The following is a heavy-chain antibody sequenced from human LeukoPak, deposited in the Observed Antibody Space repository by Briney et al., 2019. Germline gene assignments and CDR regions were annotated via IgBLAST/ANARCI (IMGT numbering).Heavy chain of an antibody. CDR2: ISSSSRYI. CDR1: GFTFSSYS. Sequence: PGGSLRLSCAASGFTFSSYSMNWVRQAPGKGLEWVSSISSSSRYIYYADSVKGQFTISRDNAKNSLYLQMNSLRAEDTAVYYCARALIAAAGGDWFDPWGQGTLVTVSS. V-gene: IGHV3-21*01. CDR3: ARALIAAAGGDWFDP. J-gene: IGHJ5*02. D-gene: IGHD6-13*01.